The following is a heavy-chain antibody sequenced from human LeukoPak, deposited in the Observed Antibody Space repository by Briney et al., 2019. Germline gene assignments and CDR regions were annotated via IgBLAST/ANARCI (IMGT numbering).Heavy chain of an antibody. CDR2: INHSGST. Sequence: SETLSLTCAVYGGSFSGYYWSWLRQPPGKGLEWIGEINHSGSTNYNPSLKSRVTISVDTSKNQFSLKLSSVTAADTAVYYCASLGSSSWYDWFDPWGQGTLVTVSS. CDR1: GGSFSGYY. J-gene: IGHJ5*02. V-gene: IGHV4-34*01. CDR3: ASLGSSSWYDWFDP. D-gene: IGHD6-13*01.